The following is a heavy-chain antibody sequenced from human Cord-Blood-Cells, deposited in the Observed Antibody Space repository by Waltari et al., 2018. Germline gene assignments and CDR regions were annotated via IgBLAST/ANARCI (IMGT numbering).Heavy chain of an antibody. CDR1: GGSISSYY. V-gene: IGHV4-59*01. D-gene: IGHD1-26*01. J-gene: IGHJ2*01. CDR3: ARGRAVPGHWYFDL. CDR2: IYYSGST. Sequence: QVQLQESGPGLVKPSETLSLTCPVSGGSISSYYWSWIRQPPGKGLEWIGYIYYSGSTNHNPSLKSRVTISLDTSKNQFSLKLSSVTAADTAVYYCARGRAVPGHWYFDLWGRGTLVTVSS.